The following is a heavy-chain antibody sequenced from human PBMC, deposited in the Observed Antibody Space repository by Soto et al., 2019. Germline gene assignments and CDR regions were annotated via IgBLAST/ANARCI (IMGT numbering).Heavy chain of an antibody. CDR3: ARDRWGGGRDMDV. J-gene: IGHJ6*02. Sequence: EVQLVESGGGLVQPGGSLRLSCAASGFTFSTYSIHWVRQAPGKGLVWVSRINSDGSSTNYADSVKGRFTISRDNAKNTLFLQMNSLRAEDTAVYYCARDRWGGGRDMDVWGQGTTVTVSS. CDR2: INSDGSST. CDR1: GFTFSTYS. D-gene: IGHD3-10*01. V-gene: IGHV3-74*01.